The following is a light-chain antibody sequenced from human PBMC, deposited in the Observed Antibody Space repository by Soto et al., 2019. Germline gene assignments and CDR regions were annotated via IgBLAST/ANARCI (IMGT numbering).Light chain of an antibody. Sequence: DIVLTQSPGTLSLSPGERATLSCRASQSVTRSSLAWYQQKPGQAPRLLIYGASSRATGIPDRFSGSGSGTHFTLDVSRLEPEDFAMYYCHQYGSSPWTFGQGTKVEIK. CDR3: HQYGSSPWT. J-gene: IGKJ1*01. CDR2: GAS. V-gene: IGKV3-20*01. CDR1: QSVTRSS.